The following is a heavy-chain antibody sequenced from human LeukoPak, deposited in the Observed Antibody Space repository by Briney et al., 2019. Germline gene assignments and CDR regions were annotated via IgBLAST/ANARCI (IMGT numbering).Heavy chain of an antibody. CDR3: ARGRIAARRGSSYYFDY. V-gene: IGHV4-59*08. Sequence: SETLSLTCTVSGGSISSYYWSWIRQPPGKGLEWIGYIYYSGSTNYNPSLKSRVTISVDTSKNQFSLKLSSVTAADTAVYYCARGRIAARRGSSYYFDYWGQGTLVTVSS. D-gene: IGHD6-13*01. CDR1: GGSISSYY. CDR2: IYYSGST. J-gene: IGHJ4*02.